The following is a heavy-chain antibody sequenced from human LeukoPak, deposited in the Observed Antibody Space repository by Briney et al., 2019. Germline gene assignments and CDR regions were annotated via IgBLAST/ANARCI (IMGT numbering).Heavy chain of an antibody. CDR1: GGTFSSYA. CDR2: MNPNSGNT. D-gene: IGHD1-26*01. J-gene: IGHJ4*02. V-gene: IGHV1-8*02. Sequence: ASVTVSCKASGGTFSSYAISWVRQATGQGLEWMGWMNPNSGNTGYAQKFQGRVTMTRNTSISTAYMELSSLRSEDTAVYYCARGYSAGATDYWGQGTLVTVSS. CDR3: ARGYSAGATDY.